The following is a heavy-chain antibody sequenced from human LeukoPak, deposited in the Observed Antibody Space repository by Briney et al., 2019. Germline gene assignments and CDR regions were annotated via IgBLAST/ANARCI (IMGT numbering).Heavy chain of an antibody. J-gene: IGHJ5*02. D-gene: IGHD3-22*01. V-gene: IGHV1-46*01. CDR2: INPTGGST. CDR1: GYTFPSYF. CDR3: ARGGGEATGGYYDSSGYFS. Sequence: ASVKVSCKASGYTFPSYFMHWVRQAPGQGLEWMGIINPTGGSTTYAQKFQGRVTMTRDTSTSTVYMELSSLRSDDTAVYYCARGGGEATGGYYDSSGYFSWGQGTLVTVSS.